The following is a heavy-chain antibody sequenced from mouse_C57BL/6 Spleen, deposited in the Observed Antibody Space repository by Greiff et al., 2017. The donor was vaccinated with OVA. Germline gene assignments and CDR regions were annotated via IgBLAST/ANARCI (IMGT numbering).Heavy chain of an antibody. V-gene: IGHV1-7*01. Sequence: QVHVKQSGAELAKPGASVKLSCKASGYTFTSYWMHWVKQRPGQGLEWIGYINPSSGYTKYNQKFKDKATLTADKSSSTAYMQLSSLTYEDSAVYYCARSYGNWYFDVWGTGTTVTVSS. CDR3: ARSYGNWYFDV. CDR2: INPSSGYT. CDR1: GYTFTSYW. D-gene: IGHD2-1*01. J-gene: IGHJ1*03.